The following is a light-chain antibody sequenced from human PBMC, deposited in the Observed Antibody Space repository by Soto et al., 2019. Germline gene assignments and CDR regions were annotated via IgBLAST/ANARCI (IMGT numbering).Light chain of an antibody. CDR3: QQYHIYST. V-gene: IGKV1-5*03. J-gene: IGKJ2*01. CDR1: QSVNNW. CDR2: MAS. Sequence: DIQMTQSPSTLSASVGDRVTITCRASQSVNNWLAWYQLKPGKAPKVLIQMASNLQSGVPSRFSGSGSGTDFTLTISSLQPDDFATYYCQQYHIYSTFGQGTKLEIK.